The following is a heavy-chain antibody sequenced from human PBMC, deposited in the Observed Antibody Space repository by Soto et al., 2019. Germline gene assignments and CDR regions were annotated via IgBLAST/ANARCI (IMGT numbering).Heavy chain of an antibody. CDR1: GFTFSDYW. CDR2: IKHDGNEK. CDR3: ARGTYHYGSGSPFDY. D-gene: IGHD3-10*01. J-gene: IGHJ4*02. V-gene: IGHV3-7*04. Sequence: EVHLDESGGGLVQPGGSLRLSCVASGFTFSDYWMSWVRQVPGRGPEWLANIKHDGNEKYYVDFVKGRFTISRDNAKNSLLLQMYSLRVEDTAVYYCARGTYHYGSGSPFDYWGQGTLVTVSS.